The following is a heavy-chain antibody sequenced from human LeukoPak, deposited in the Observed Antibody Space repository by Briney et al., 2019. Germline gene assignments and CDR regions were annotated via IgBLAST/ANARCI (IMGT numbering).Heavy chain of an antibody. CDR1: GYTFTGYY. V-gene: IGHV1-2*02. CDR2: INPNSGGT. D-gene: IGHD1-26*01. CDR3: ARDWGAAGPREQSDGMDV. J-gene: IGHJ6*02. Sequence: ASVKVSCKASGYTFTGYYMNWVRQAPGEGLEWMGWINPNSGGTNHAQKFQGRVTMTRDTSISTAYMELSRLRYDDTAVYYCARDWGAAGPREQSDGMDVWGQGTTVTVSS.